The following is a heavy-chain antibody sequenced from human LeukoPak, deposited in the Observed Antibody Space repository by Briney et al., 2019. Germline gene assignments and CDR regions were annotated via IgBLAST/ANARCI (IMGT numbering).Heavy chain of an antibody. D-gene: IGHD3-16*01. CDR1: GGSFSGYY. Sequence: SETLSLTCAVYGGSFSGYYWSWLRQPPGKGLEWIGEINHSGSTNYNPSLKSRVTISVDTSKNQFSLKLSSVTAADTAVYYCARKLWYGSSFDYWGQGTLVTVSS. J-gene: IGHJ4*02. CDR3: ARKLWYGSSFDY. V-gene: IGHV4-34*01. CDR2: INHSGST.